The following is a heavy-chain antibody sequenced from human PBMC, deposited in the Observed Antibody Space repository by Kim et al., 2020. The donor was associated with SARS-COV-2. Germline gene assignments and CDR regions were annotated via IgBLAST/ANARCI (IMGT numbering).Heavy chain of an antibody. D-gene: IGHD3-3*01. CDR2: IYSGGST. J-gene: IGHJ5*02. V-gene: IGHV3-66*01. CDR1: GFTVSSNY. CDR3: ARIFLGMRFDP. Sequence: GGSLRLSCAASGFTVSSNYMSWVRQAPEKGLEWVSVIYSGGSTYYADSVKGRFTISRDNSKNTLYLQMNSLRAEDTAVYYCARIFLGMRFDPWGQGTLVTVSS.